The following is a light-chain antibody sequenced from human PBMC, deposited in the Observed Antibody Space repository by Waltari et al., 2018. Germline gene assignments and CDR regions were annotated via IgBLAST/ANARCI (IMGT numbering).Light chain of an antibody. CDR3: SSYTSSSTLVV. J-gene: IGLJ2*01. CDR1: SSDVGGYNY. CDR2: EVS. Sequence: QSALTQPASVSGSPGQSITISCPGTSSDVGGYNYVSWYHQHPGKAPNLMIYEVSNRPSGVSNRFSGSKSGNTASLTISGLQAEDEADYYCSSYTSSSTLVVIGGGTKLTVL. V-gene: IGLV2-14*01.